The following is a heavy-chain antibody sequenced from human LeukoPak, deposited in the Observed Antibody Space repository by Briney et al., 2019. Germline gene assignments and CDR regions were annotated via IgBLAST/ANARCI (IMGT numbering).Heavy chain of an antibody. Sequence: PSETLSLTCTVSGGSISSSSYYWGWIRQPPGKGLEWIGSIYYSGSTYYNPSLKSRVTISVDTSKNQFSLKLTSVAAADTAVYYCVRGSGDNPWETYRPSNWFDPWGQGTLVTVSS. CDR2: IYYSGST. D-gene: IGHD3-16*02. J-gene: IGHJ5*02. CDR3: VRGSGDNPWETYRPSNWFDP. V-gene: IGHV4-39*07. CDR1: GGSISSSSYY.